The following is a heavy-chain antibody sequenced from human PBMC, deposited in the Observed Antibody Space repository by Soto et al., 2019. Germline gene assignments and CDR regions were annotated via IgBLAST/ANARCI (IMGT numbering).Heavy chain of an antibody. V-gene: IGHV1-46*01. Sequence: AASVKVSCKPSGYTFSGYYVHWVRQAPGQGLEWMGVFKPTGGGSTSYAQRFQGRVTVTRDTSTSTVYMELGSLRFDDTAVYFCARDYGSGVEMHVWWQATRLTLSS. CDR3: ARDYGSGVEMHV. D-gene: IGHD3-10*01. J-gene: IGHJ6*01. CDR1: GYTFSGYY. CDR2: FKPTGGGST.